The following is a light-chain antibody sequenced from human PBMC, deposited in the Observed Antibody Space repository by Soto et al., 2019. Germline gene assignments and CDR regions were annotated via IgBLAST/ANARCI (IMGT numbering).Light chain of an antibody. CDR3: QQYNNWPPT. CDR1: QSVSSK. Sequence: LSPATLSVSPGERATLSCRASQSVSSKLAWYQQKPGQAPRLLVYDASTRATGIPARLSGSGSGTEFTLTISSLQSEDFAVYYCQQYNNWPPTFGQGTKVDIK. CDR2: DAS. J-gene: IGKJ1*01. V-gene: IGKV3-15*01.